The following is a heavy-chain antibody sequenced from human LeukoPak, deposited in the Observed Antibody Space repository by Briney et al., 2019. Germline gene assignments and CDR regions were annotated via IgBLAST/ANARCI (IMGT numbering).Heavy chain of an antibody. J-gene: IGHJ5*02. Sequence: SETLSLTCTVSGDSISSYYWSWIRQPPGKGLEWIGYMYYSGSTNYNPSLKSRVTISVDTSKNQFSLKLSSVTAADTAVYYCARGIIVGATWGENYNCFDPWGQGTLSPSPQ. V-gene: IGHV4-59*01. CDR2: MYYSGST. CDR3: ARGIIVGATWGENYNCFDP. CDR1: GDSISSYY. D-gene: IGHD1-26*01.